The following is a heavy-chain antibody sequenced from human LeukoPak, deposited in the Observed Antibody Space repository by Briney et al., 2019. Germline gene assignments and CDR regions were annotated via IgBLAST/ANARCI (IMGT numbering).Heavy chain of an antibody. CDR2: INHRGST. J-gene: IGHJ4*02. Sequence: SETLSLTCGVHGGSFSGFYWSWIRQSPGKGLEWIGEINHRGSTSYNPSLKSRVTISIDTPKNQFSLNLSSVTAADTAVYYCARGHIATAGTVFDYWGQGTLVTVSS. CDR3: ARGHIATAGTVFDY. D-gene: IGHD6-13*01. V-gene: IGHV4-34*01. CDR1: GGSFSGFY.